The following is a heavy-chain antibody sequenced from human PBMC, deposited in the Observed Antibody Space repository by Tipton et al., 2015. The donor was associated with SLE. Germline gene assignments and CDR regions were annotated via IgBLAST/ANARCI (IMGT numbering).Heavy chain of an antibody. J-gene: IGHJ4*02. CDR2: VRSDGSDK. Sequence: SLRLSCAASGFTFSTYGIHWVRQAPGKGLEWVAFVRSDGSDKYYADSVKGRFTISRDNAKNSLYLQMNSLRAEDTAVYYCARENYDFWSGYATFEYWGQGTLVTVSS. V-gene: IGHV3-30*02. CDR1: GFTFSTYG. CDR3: ARENYDFWSGYATFEY. D-gene: IGHD3-3*01.